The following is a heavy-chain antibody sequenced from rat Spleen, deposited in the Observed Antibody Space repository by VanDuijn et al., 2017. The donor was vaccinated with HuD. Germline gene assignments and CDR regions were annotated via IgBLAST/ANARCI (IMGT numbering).Heavy chain of an antibody. V-gene: IGHV5-25*01. CDR3: ARRHYGYTDYFDY. CDR2: ITNTGGST. Sequence: EVQLVESDGGLVQPGRSLKLSCAASGFTFSDYNMAWVRQAPTKGLEWVASITNTGGSTYYRDSVKGRFTISRDNAKSTLYLQMDSLRSEDTATYYCARRHYGYTDYFDYWGQGVMVTVSS. J-gene: IGHJ2*01. CDR1: GFTFSDYN. D-gene: IGHD1-9*01.